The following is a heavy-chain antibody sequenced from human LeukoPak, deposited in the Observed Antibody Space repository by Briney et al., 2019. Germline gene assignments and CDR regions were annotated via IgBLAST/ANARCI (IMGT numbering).Heavy chain of an antibody. CDR1: GFTFSSYD. D-gene: IGHD3-10*01. V-gene: IGHV3-13*04. CDR3: ARGAYYGSGSYLFDY. Sequence: PGGSLRLSCAASGFTFSSYDMHWVRQATGKGLEWVSAIGTAGDTYYPGSVKGRFTISRENAKNSLYLQMNSLRAGDTAVYYRARGAYYGSGSYLFDYWGQGTLVTVSS. CDR2: IGTAGDT. J-gene: IGHJ4*02.